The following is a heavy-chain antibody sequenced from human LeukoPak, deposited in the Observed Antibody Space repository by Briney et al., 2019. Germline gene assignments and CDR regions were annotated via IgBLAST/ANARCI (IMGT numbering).Heavy chain of an antibody. CDR2: IYYSGTT. V-gene: IGHV4-39*01. J-gene: IGHJ4*02. CDR3: ARLVPPGGGDCTGSNCHTVYYFDY. Sequence: SETLSLTCPVSGGSITSSSSYWGWIRQPPGKGLEWIGTIYYSGTTYYNPSLKSRVTISIDAAKNQFSLMLTSVTAADTAVYYCARLVPPGGGDCTGSNCHTVYYFDYWGQGTLVTVSS. CDR1: GGSITSSSSY. D-gene: IGHD2-15*01.